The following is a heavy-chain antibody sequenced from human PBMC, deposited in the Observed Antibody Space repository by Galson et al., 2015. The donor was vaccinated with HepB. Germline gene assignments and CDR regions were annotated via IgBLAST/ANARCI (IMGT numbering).Heavy chain of an antibody. D-gene: IGHD2-8*02. CDR1: GDSISTYYW. V-gene: IGHV2-5*08. J-gene: IGHJ4*02. Sequence: QESGPGLVKPSETLSLTCTVSGDSISTYYWSWIRQPPGKGLEWLALILWSADEHYSPSLKSRLTITKDTSKNQVVLTMTNLDPVDTATYYCAHSLGLVGPYFDYWGQGALVTVSS. CDR3: AHSLGLVGPYFDY. CDR2: ILWSADE.